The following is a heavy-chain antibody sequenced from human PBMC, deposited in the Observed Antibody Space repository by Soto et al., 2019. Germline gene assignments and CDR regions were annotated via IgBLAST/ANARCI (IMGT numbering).Heavy chain of an antibody. V-gene: IGHV3-30*18. CDR2: ISYDGSNK. J-gene: IGHJ6*02. CDR1: GFTFSSYG. D-gene: IGHD3-3*01. Sequence: QVQLVESGGGVVQPGRSLRLSCAASGFTFSSYGMHWVRQAPGKGLEWVAVISYDGSNKYYADSVKGRFTISRDNSKNNXXLXMXXLRPEDTAESYGAKDQTNYAFWGGYSHYYYYGRDVWGQGTTVTVS. CDR3: AKDQTNYAFWGGYSHYYYYGRDV.